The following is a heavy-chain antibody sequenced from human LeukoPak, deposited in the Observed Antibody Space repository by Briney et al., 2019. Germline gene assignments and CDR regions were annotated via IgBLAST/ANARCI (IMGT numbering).Heavy chain of an antibody. D-gene: IGHD6-13*01. CDR2: ISSSGSTI. CDR1: GFTFSDYY. CDR3: AREEYSSSWSEPYFDY. V-gene: IGHV3-11*04. J-gene: IGHJ4*02. Sequence: GGYLRLSCAASGFTFSDYYMSWIRQAPGKGLEWVSYISSSGSTIYYADSVKGRFTISRDNAKNSLYLQMNSLRAEDTAVYYCAREEYSSSWSEPYFDYWGQGTLVTVSS.